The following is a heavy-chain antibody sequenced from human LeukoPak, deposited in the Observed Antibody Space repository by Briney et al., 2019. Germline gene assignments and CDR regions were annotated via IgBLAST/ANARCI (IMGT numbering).Heavy chain of an antibody. V-gene: IGHV3-7*03. CDR2: IKQDGSEK. CDR3: AKCPSPYCSNGVCPWGGYMDV. Sequence: PGGSLRLSCAASGFTFSSYEMNWVRQAPGKGLEWVANIKQDGSEKYYVDSVKGRFTISRDNAKNTLYLQMNSLRAKDTAVYYCAKCPSPYCSNGVCPWGGYMDVWGKGTTVTASS. D-gene: IGHD2-8*01. CDR1: GFTFSSYE. J-gene: IGHJ6*03.